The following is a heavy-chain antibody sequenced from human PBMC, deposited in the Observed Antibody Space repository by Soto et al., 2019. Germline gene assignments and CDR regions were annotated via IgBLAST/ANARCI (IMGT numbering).Heavy chain of an antibody. CDR1: GYTFTSYG. Sequence: ASVKDCCKASGYTFTSYGIGWVRQAPGQGLEWMGWISAYNGNTNYAQKLQGRVTMTTDTSTSTAYMELRSLRSDDTAVYYCARDWYYYDSSGSNWFDSWGQGTLVTVSS. CDR2: ISAYNGNT. CDR3: ARDWYYYDSSGSNWFDS. D-gene: IGHD3-22*01. V-gene: IGHV1-18*01. J-gene: IGHJ5*01.